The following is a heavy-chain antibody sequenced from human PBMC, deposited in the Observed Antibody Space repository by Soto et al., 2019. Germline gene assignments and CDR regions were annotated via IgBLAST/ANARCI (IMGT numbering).Heavy chain of an antibody. CDR2: IYYSGST. V-gene: IGHV4-61*08. D-gene: IGHD5-18*01. Sequence: SETLSLTCTVSGASVSSGDYYWSWIRQPPGKGLEWIGHIYYSGSTNYNPSLKSRVTISVDTSTNQFSPKVRSLTAADTAGYYCARIPVDTYMIYWFDPWGQGTLVTVSS. CDR1: GASVSSGDYY. J-gene: IGHJ5*02. CDR3: ARIPVDTYMIYWFDP.